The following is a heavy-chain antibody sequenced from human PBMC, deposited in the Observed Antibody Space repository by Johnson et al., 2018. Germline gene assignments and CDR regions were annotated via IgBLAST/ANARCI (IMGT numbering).Heavy chain of an antibody. D-gene: IGHD3-16*01. Sequence: QVQLQESGGGVVQPGRSLRLSCAASGYTFSSYGMHWVRQAPGKGLEWITLISHDGSNICYSDSVKGRFTISRENSKNTVYLKMNNLRVEDTAVYYCGAFDYGDYWGQGTLVTVSS. CDR3: GAFDYGDY. CDR2: ISHDGSNI. CDR1: GYTFSSYG. V-gene: IGHV3-30*03. J-gene: IGHJ4*02.